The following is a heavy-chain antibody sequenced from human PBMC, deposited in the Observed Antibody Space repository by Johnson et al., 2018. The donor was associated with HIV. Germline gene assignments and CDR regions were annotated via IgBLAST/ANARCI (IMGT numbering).Heavy chain of an antibody. CDR2: SGSGGST. J-gene: IGHJ3*01. CDR1: GFTVSSNY. CDR3: ARESRIWA. D-gene: IGHD3-16*01. V-gene: IGHV3-66*01. Sequence: VQLVESGGGLVQPGGSLRLSCAASGFTVSSNYMSWVRQGPGKGLEWVSAISGSGGSTYYADSVKGRFTISRDNSKNTLFLQMNSLRADDTAVYYCARESRIWAWGQGTMVTVSS.